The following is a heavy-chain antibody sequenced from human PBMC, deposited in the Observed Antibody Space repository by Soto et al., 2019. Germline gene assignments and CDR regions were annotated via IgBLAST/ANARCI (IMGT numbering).Heavy chain of an antibody. Sequence: QVQLQQWGAGLLKPSETLSLTCAVYGGSFSDYYWNWIRQPPGKGLEWIGEINHSGSTNYNPSLKSRVTISVDTSKKQFSLKLSSVTASDTAVYYCARGRYFDDSGYYSLGYFDLWGRGTLVTVSS. J-gene: IGHJ2*01. V-gene: IGHV4-34*01. CDR3: ARGRYFDDSGYYSLGYFDL. CDR2: INHSGST. CDR1: GGSFSDYY. D-gene: IGHD3-22*01.